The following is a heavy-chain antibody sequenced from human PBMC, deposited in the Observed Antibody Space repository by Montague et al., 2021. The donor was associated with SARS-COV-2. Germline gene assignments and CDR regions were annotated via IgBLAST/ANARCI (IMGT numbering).Heavy chain of an antibody. D-gene: IGHD5-12*01. CDR1: GDSVSSHSAA. V-gene: IGHV6-1*01. Sequence: CAISGDSVSSHSAAWNWIRQSPSRGLEWLGRTYYRSKWYNDYAVSVKSRITINPDTSKNQFSLQLNSVTPEDTAVYYCARQPLGYDFVYCYYGMDVWGQGTTVTVSS. CDR2: TYYRSKWYN. J-gene: IGHJ6*02. CDR3: ARQPLGYDFVYCYYGMDV.